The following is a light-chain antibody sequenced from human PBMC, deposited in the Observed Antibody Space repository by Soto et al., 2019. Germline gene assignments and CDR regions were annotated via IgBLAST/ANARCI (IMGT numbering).Light chain of an antibody. CDR2: DVS. J-gene: IGLJ1*01. CDR3: CSYAGSSTYV. CDR1: SSDIGSYNL. Sequence: QSVLTQPASVSGSPGQSITISCTGTSSDIGSYNLVSWYQQHPGKAPQLMIYDVSKRPSGVPNRFSGSKSGNTASLTISGLQAEDEADYYCCSYAGSSTYVFGTGTKLTV. V-gene: IGLV2-23*02.